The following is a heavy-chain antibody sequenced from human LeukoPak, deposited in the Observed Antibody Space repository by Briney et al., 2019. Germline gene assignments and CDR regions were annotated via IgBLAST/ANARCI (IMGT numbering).Heavy chain of an antibody. J-gene: IGHJ4*02. CDR3: VTGYYEPFDN. Sequence: SETLSLTCSVSGASLSSYYWGWIRQSPGKGLEWLGYISDTGKTDYNPSLKNRGTLSLDTSKNQFSLRLTSVTAADTAVYYCVTGYYEPFDNWGQGTLVTVSS. CDR1: GASLSSYY. CDR2: ISDTGKT. V-gene: IGHV4-59*01. D-gene: IGHD3-3*01.